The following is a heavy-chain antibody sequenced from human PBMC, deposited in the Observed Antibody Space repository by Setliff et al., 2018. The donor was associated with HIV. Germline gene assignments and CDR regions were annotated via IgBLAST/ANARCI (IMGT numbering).Heavy chain of an antibody. CDR3: ARHQAPYYGSSGYNPNWYFDL. CDR2: IIPILGIA. Sequence: ASVKVSCKASGGTFSSYTISWVRQAPGQGLEWMGRIIPILGIANYAQKFQGRVTITADKSTSTAYMELNSLSSEDTAVYYCARHQAPYYGSSGYNPNWYFDLWGRGTLVTVSS. V-gene: IGHV1-69*02. CDR1: GGTFSSYT. D-gene: IGHD3-22*01. J-gene: IGHJ2*01.